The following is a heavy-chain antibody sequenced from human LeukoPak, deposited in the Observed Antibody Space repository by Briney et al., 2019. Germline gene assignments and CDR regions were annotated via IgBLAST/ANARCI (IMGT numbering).Heavy chain of an antibody. D-gene: IGHD3-10*01. V-gene: IGHV3-21*01. CDR2: ISSSSSYI. Sequence: GGSLRLSCAASGFTFSSYSMNWVRQAPGKGLEWVSSISSSSSYIYYADSVKGRFTISRDNAKNSLYLQMNSLRAEDTAVYYCATDPIGGEGYWGQGTLVTVSS. CDR3: ATDPIGGEGY. J-gene: IGHJ4*02. CDR1: GFTFSSYS.